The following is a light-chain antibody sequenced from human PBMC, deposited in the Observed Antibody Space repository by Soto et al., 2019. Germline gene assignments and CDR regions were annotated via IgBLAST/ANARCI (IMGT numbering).Light chain of an antibody. CDR2: AAS. J-gene: IGKJ4*01. CDR3: QQSYSTPLT. Sequence: IQMTQSPSSLSAFVGDRVTITCRGSQSISNYLNWYRQKPGKAPKLLIYAASSLQSGVPSRFSGSGSGTAFTLTISSLQPEDFATYYCQQSYSTPLTFGGGTKVEI. V-gene: IGKV1-39*01. CDR1: QSISNY.